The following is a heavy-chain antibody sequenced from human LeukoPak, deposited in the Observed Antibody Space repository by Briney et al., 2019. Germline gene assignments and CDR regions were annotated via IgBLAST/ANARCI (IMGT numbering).Heavy chain of an antibody. CDR2: IGSSGATI. Sequence: GGSLRVSCEASGFTFNKSAMSWVRQAPGKGPEWVSGIGSSGATIFYADSVKGRFTISRDNSKNTVYLEMNNLTAEDTAIYYCAKISVGPLSRPTHVYLYYGMDVWGQGTTVTVSS. D-gene: IGHD3-10*01. CDR1: GFTFNKSA. CDR3: AKISVGPLSRPTHVYLYYGMDV. V-gene: IGHV3-23*01. J-gene: IGHJ6*02.